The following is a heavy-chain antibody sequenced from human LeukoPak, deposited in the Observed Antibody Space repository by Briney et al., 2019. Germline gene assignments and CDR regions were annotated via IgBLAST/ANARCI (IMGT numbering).Heavy chain of an antibody. Sequence: SETLSLTCTVSGGPISSYYWSWIRQPPGKGLEWIGYIYYSGSTNYNPSLKSRVTISVDTSKNQFSLKLSSVTAADTAVYYCASTYYGSGSADYWGQGTLVTVSS. CDR2: IYYSGST. V-gene: IGHV4-59*08. J-gene: IGHJ4*02. CDR3: ASTYYGSGSADY. CDR1: GGPISSYY. D-gene: IGHD3-10*01.